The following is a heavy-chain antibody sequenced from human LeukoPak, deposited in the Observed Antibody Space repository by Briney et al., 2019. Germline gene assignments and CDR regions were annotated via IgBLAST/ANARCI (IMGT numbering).Heavy chain of an antibody. CDR3: ARGLEGEEYSSSSAHLYNWFDP. V-gene: IGHV4-34*01. Sequence: KASETLSLTCAVYGGSFSGYYWSWIRQPPGKGLEWIGEINHSGSTNYNPSLKSRVTISVDTSKNQFSLKLSSETAADTAVYYCARGLEGEEYSSSSAHLYNWFDPWGQGTLVTVSS. J-gene: IGHJ5*02. D-gene: IGHD6-6*01. CDR2: INHSGST. CDR1: GGSFSGYY.